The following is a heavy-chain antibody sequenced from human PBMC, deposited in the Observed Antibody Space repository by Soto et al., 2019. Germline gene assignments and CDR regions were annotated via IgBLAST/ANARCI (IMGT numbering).Heavy chain of an antibody. J-gene: IGHJ4*02. V-gene: IGHV1-69*02. CDR2: IIPFLVIA. Sequence: QVQLVQSGAEVKKPGSSVKVSCKASGGTFSSYTISWVRQAPGQGLEWMGRIIPFLVIANYGQKFQGRVTITADKSTSTAYMELSSLRSEDTALYYCSRGDGYSSSWPPVTFDYWGQGTLVTVSS. D-gene: IGHD6-13*01. CDR1: GGTFSSYT. CDR3: SRGDGYSSSWPPVTFDY.